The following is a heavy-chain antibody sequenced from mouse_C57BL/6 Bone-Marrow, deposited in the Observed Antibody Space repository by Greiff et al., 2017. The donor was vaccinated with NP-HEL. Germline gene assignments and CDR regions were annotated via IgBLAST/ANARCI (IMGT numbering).Heavy chain of an antibody. CDR3: ALRAWFAY. V-gene: IGHV5-4*03. CDR2: ISDGGSYT. CDR1: GFTFSSYA. J-gene: IGHJ3*01. Sequence: EVKLMESGGGLVKPGGSLKLYCAASGFTFSSYAMSWVRQTPEKRLEWVATISDGGSYTYYPDNVKGRFTISRDNAKNNLYLQMSHLKSEDTAMYYCALRAWFAYWGQGTLVTVSA.